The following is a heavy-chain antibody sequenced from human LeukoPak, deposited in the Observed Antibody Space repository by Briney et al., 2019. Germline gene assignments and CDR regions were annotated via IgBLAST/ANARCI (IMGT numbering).Heavy chain of an antibody. D-gene: IGHD4-17*01. CDR1: GGSISSYY. Sequence: SETLSLPCTVSGGSISSYYWSWIRQPPGKGLEWIGYIYYSGSTNYNPSLKSRVTISVDTSKNQFSLKLSSVTAADTAVYYCARDAYGYGDPYYFDYWGQGTLVTVSS. V-gene: IGHV4-59*01. CDR3: ARDAYGYGDPYYFDY. J-gene: IGHJ4*02. CDR2: IYYSGST.